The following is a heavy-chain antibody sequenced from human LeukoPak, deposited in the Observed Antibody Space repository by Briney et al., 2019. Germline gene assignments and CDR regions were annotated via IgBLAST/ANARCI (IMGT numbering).Heavy chain of an antibody. V-gene: IGHV1-24*01. Sequence: RRASVKVSCKVSGWTLNDVSVHWVRQAPGKGLEWMGGFDPKDVETIYAQKFQGRVTMTEDTSTDTAYMELSSLRSEDTAVYYCARGKDVVQQHQKFDPWGQGTLVTVSS. CDR2: FDPKDVET. CDR1: GWTLNDVS. CDR3: ARGKDVVQQHQKFDP. D-gene: IGHD6-13*01. J-gene: IGHJ5*02.